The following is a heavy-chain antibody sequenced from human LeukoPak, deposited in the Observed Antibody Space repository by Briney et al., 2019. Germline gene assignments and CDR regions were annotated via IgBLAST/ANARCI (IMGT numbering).Heavy chain of an antibody. CDR2: MNPNSGNT. V-gene: IGHV1-8*01. J-gene: IGHJ4*02. CDR3: ARTYDSSDGFGY. D-gene: IGHD3-22*01. Sequence: GASVKVSCKASGYTFTSYDINWVRQATGQGLEWMGWMNPNSGNTGYAQKFQGRVTMTRNTSISTAYMELSSLRSEDTAVYYCARTYDSSDGFGYWGQGTLVTVSS. CDR1: GYTFTSYD.